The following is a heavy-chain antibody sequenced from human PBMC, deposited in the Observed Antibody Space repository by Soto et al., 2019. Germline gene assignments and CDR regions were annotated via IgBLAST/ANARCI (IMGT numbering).Heavy chain of an antibody. CDR1: GYTFSSSS. D-gene: IGHD1-7*01. CDR3: ARGGSTDPNQFDY. CDR2: ISPYNGNT. V-gene: IGHV1-18*01. J-gene: IGHJ4*02. Sequence: ASVKVSCKASGYTFSSSSINWVRQAPGQGLEWMGWISPYNGNTNYAQKVQGRVTMTTDTSTSTAYMELRSLRFDDTALYYCARGGSTDPNQFDYWGQGTLVTVSS.